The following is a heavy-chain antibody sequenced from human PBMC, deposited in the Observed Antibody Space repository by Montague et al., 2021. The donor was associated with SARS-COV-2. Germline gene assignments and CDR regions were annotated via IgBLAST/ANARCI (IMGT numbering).Heavy chain of an antibody. D-gene: IGHD3-10*01. J-gene: IGHJ5*02. V-gene: IGHV3-23*01. CDR3: AKGFTYYFASGGYPNYFDP. Sequence: SLRLSCAASGFTFSSYAMIWVRQAPGKGLEWVSTISSTGGSTYYADSVKGRFIISRDSSRNTVYMQMNNLRAEDTAVYYCAKGFTYYFASGGYPNYFDPWGQGTLVSVSS. CDR1: GFTFSSYA. CDR2: ISSTGGST.